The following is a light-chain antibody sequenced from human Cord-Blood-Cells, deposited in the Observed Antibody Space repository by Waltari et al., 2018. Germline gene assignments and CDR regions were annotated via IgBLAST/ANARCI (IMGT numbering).Light chain of an antibody. J-gene: IGKJ1*01. CDR1: QSVSSSY. CDR2: GAS. V-gene: IGKV3-20*01. Sequence: EIVLTQSPGTLSLSPGERATLSCRASQSVSSSYLAWYLQKPGQAPRLLIYGASSRATGIPDRFSGRGSGTDFTLTISRLEPEDFAVYYCQQYGSSPPTFGQGTKVEIK. CDR3: QQYGSSPPT.